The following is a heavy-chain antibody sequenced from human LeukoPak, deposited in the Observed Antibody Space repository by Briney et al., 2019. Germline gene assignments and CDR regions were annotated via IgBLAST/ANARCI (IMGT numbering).Heavy chain of an antibody. CDR2: ISYDGSNK. Sequence: PGGSLRLSCAASGFTFSSYAMHWVRQAPGKGLEWVAVISYDGSNKYYADSVKGRFTISRDNAKNSLYLQMNSLRAEDTALYYCAKVRDKDAFDIWGQGTMVTVSS. D-gene: IGHD3-9*01. V-gene: IGHV3-30*04. CDR1: GFTFSSYA. J-gene: IGHJ3*02. CDR3: AKVRDKDAFDI.